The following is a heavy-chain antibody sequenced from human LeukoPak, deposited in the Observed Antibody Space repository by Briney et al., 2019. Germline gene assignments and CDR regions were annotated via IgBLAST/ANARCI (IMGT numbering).Heavy chain of an antibody. CDR3: ATDSTVLLWSGELSGG. CDR2: FDPEDGET. V-gene: IGHV1-24*01. CDR1: GYTLTELS. Sequence: ASVKVSCKVSGYTLTELSMHWVRQAPGKGLEWMGGFDPEDGETIYAQKFQGRVTMTEDTSTDTAYMELSSLRSEDTAVYYCATDSTVLLWSGELSGGWGQGTLVTVSS. D-gene: IGHD3-10*01. J-gene: IGHJ4*02.